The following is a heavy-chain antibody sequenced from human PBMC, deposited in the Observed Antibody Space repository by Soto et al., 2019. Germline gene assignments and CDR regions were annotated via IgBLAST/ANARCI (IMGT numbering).Heavy chain of an antibody. J-gene: IGHJ5*02. CDR3: ARDRGSYLVNWCDP. V-gene: IGHV1-69*13. CDR2: IIPIFGTA. D-gene: IGHD1-26*01. Sequence: GASVKVSCKASGGTFSSYAISWVRQAPGQGLEWRGGIIPIFGTANYAQKFQGRVTITADEYTSTAYMELSSLRSEDTAVYYCARDRGSYLVNWCDPWGQGTLVTV. CDR1: GGTFSSYA.